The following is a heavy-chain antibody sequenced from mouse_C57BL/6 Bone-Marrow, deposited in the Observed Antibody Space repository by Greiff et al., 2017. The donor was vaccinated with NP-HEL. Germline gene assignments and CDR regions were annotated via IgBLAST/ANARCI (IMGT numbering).Heavy chain of an antibody. Sequence: EVQLQQSGPVLVKPGASVKMSCKASGYTFTDYYMNWVKQSHGKSLEWIGVINPYNGGTSYNQKFKGKATLTVDKSSSTAYMELNSLTSEDSAVYYCASRWLLPPDYWGQGTTLTVSS. D-gene: IGHD2-3*01. CDR1: GYTFTDYY. J-gene: IGHJ2*01. CDR3: ASRWLLPPDY. CDR2: INPYNGGT. V-gene: IGHV1-19*01.